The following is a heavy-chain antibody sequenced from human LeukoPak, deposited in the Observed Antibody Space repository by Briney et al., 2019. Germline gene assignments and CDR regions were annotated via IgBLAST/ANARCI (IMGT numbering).Heavy chain of an antibody. CDR2: ISWNSGNI. CDR3: ANLHGDYRDY. D-gene: IGHD4-17*01. J-gene: IGHJ4*02. V-gene: IGHV3-9*01. CDR1: GFIFGDYA. Sequence: PGGSLRLSCAASGFIFGDYAMHWVRQAPGKGLEWVSGISWNSGNIGYADSVKGRFTISRDNAKNSLYLQMNSLRAEDTALYYCANLHGDYRDYWGQGTLVTVSS.